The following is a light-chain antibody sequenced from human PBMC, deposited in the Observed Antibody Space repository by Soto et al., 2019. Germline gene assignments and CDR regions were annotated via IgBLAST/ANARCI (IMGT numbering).Light chain of an antibody. CDR3: QQYGSSCT. CDR2: GAS. Sequence: EIVLTQSPGTLSLSPGERATLSCRASQSVSNNYLAWYQQKPGQAPRLLLYGASNRATGIPDRFSGSGSGTDFTLIISRLEPEDVAVYYCQQYGSSCTFGQRNKVQIQ. CDR1: QSVSNNY. V-gene: IGKV3-20*01. J-gene: IGKJ1*01.